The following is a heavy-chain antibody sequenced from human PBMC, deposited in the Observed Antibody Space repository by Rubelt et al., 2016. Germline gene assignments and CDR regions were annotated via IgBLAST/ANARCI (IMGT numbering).Heavy chain of an antibody. D-gene: IGHD6-6*01. Sequence: AMSWFRQAPGKGLEWAGFIRSKAYGGTTEYAASVKGRFTISRDDSKSIAYLQMNSLKTEDTAVYYCTRGSSGNYYGMDVWGQGTTVTVSS. CDR3: TRGSSGNYYGMDV. CDR2: IRSKAYGGTT. V-gene: IGHV3-49*03. CDR1: A. J-gene: IGHJ6*02.